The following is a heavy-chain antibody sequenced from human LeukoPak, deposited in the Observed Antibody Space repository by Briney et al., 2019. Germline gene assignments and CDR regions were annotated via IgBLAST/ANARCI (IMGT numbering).Heavy chain of an antibody. J-gene: IGHJ4*02. D-gene: IGHD3-3*01. CDR2: ISVYNGNA. CDR1: GYTFTSYG. Sequence: ASVKVSCKASGYTFTSYGISWVRQAPGQGLEWMGWISVYNGNAKYVQKFQGRVTMTTDTSTRTAYMELRSLRSDDTAVYYCARHTGSLYDFWSGYIDYWGQGTLVTVSS. V-gene: IGHV1-18*01. CDR3: ARHTGSLYDFWSGYIDY.